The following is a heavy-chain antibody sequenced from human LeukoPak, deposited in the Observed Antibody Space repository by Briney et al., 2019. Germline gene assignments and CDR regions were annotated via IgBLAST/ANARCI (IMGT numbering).Heavy chain of an antibody. D-gene: IGHD3-22*01. CDR2: IKQDGSEK. CDR3: ARDEYYYDSSGLDY. V-gene: IGHV3-7*03. CDR1: GFTFSSYW. Sequence: GGSLRLSCAASGFTFSSYWMSWVRQAPGKGLEWVANIKQDGSEKYYVDSVKGRFAISRDNAKNSLYLQMNSLRAEDTAVYYCARDEYYYDSSGLDYWGQGTLVTVSS. J-gene: IGHJ4*02.